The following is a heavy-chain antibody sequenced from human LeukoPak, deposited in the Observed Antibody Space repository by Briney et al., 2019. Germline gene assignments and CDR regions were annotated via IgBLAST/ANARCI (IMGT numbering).Heavy chain of an antibody. CDR3: VRQEKMSWGSRGVDY. D-gene: IGHD3-16*01. CDR1: GYSFSSYW. J-gene: IGHJ4*02. V-gene: IGHV5-51*01. Sequence: GESLKISCKGSGYSFSSYWIGWVRQMPGKGLEWMGVIYPGDSDTRYSPSFQGQVTISVDNYISTAYLQWSSLKASDTAMYYCVRQEKMSWGSRGVDYWGQGSLVTVSS. CDR2: IYPGDSDT.